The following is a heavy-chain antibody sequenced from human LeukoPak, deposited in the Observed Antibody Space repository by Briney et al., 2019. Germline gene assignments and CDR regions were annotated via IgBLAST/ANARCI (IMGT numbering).Heavy chain of an antibody. CDR1: GYTFTSYD. CDR2: INPNSGGT. Sequence: ASVKVSCKASGYTFTSYDINWVRQATGQGLEWMGWINPNSGGTNYAQKFQGRVTMTRDTSISTAYMELSRLRSDDTAVYYCARDCSSTRCYGCWGQGTLVTVSS. CDR3: ARDCSSTRCYGC. J-gene: IGHJ4*02. D-gene: IGHD2-2*01. V-gene: IGHV1-2*02.